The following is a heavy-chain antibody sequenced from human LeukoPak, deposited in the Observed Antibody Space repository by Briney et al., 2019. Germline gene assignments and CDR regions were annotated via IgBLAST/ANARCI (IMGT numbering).Heavy chain of an antibody. CDR2: IYSGGST. CDR3: ARDFGDPYYYGSWSYYNPNDC. CDR1: GFTFSDYY. D-gene: IGHD3-10*01. J-gene: IGHJ4*02. Sequence: PGGSLRLSCAASGFTFSDYYMSWIRQAPGKGLEWVSVIYSGGSTYYADSVKGRFTISRDNSKNTLYLQMNSLRAEDTAVYYCARDFGDPYYYGSWSYYNPNDCWGQGTLVTVSS. V-gene: IGHV3-66*01.